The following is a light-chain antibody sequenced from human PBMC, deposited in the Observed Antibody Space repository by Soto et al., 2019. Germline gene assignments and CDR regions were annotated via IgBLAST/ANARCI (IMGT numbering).Light chain of an antibody. Sequence: QSALTQPASVSGSPGQSITISCTGTNSDIGGYNYVSWYQQHPGKAPKLMIYDVSNRPSGVSYRFSGSKSGNTASLTISGLQAEDEADYYCSSYTSLSTLGVFGGGTKRTVL. J-gene: IGLJ2*01. CDR3: SSYTSLSTLGV. CDR1: NSDIGGYNY. CDR2: DVS. V-gene: IGLV2-14*03.